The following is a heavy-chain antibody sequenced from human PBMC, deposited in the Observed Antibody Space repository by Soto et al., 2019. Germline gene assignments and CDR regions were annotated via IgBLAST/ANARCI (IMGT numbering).Heavy chain of an antibody. D-gene: IGHD3-10*01. CDR3: ARDYYYASGSYYRDYYHYGMDV. CDR2: INPSGGST. Sequence: ASVKVSRKASGYTFTSYYMHWVRQAPGQGLEWMGIINPSGGSTSYAQKFQGRVTMTRDTSTSTVYMELSSLRSEDTAVYYCARDYYYASGSYYRDYYHYGMDVWGQGTTVTVSS. J-gene: IGHJ6*02. V-gene: IGHV1-46*01. CDR1: GYTFTSYY.